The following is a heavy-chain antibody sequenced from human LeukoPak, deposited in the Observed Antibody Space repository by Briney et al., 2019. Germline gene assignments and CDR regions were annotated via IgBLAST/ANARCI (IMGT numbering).Heavy chain of an antibody. J-gene: IGHJ5*02. CDR3: ATSSMVRGGRFDP. D-gene: IGHD3-10*01. Sequence: ASVKVSCKVSGYTLTELSMHWVRQVPGKGLEWMGGFDPEDGETIYAQKFQGRVTMTEDTSTDTAYMELSSLRSEDTAVYYCATSSMVRGGRFDPWGQGTLVTVSS. CDR1: GYTLTELS. CDR2: FDPEDGET. V-gene: IGHV1-24*01.